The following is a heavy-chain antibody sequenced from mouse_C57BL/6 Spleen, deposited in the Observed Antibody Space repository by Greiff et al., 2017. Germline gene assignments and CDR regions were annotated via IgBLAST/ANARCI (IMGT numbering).Heavy chain of an antibody. J-gene: IGHJ1*03. D-gene: IGHD1-1*01. V-gene: IGHV5-6*01. CDR2: ISSGGSYT. CDR1: GFTFSSYG. Sequence: EVQGVESGGDLVKPGGSLKLSCAASGFTFSSYGMSWVRQTPDTRLEWVATISSGGSYTYYPDSVKGRFTISRDNAKNTLYLQMSSLKSEDTAMYYCARQDYYGRGYFDVWGTGTTVTVSS. CDR3: ARQDYYGRGYFDV.